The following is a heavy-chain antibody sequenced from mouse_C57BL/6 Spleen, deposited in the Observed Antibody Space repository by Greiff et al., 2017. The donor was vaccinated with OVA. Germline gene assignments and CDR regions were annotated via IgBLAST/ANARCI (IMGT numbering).Heavy chain of an antibody. V-gene: IGHV1-42*01. CDR1: GYSFTGYY. J-gene: IGHJ4*01. CDR2: INPSTGGT. D-gene: IGHD2-4*01. CDR3: ARWRDYGNYYAMDY. Sequence: EVQLQQSGPELVKPGASVKISCKASGYSFTGYYMNWVKQSPEKSLEWIGEINPSTGGTTYNQKFKAKATLTVDKSSSTAYMQLKSLTSEDSAVYYGARWRDYGNYYAMDYWGQGTSVTVSS.